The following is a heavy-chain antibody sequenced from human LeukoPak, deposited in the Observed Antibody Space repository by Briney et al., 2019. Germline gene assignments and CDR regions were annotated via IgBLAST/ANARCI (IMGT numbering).Heavy chain of an antibody. CDR2: INSDGSWT. CDR3: VSFYETY. J-gene: IGHJ4*02. V-gene: IGHV3-74*01. D-gene: IGHD2/OR15-2a*01. Sequence: GGSLKLSCAASGNYWMHWVRQAPGKGLVWVSHINSDGSWTGYADSVKGRFTISKDNAKNTVYLQMNSLRAEDTAVYYCVSFYETYWGRGTLVTVSS. CDR1: GNYW.